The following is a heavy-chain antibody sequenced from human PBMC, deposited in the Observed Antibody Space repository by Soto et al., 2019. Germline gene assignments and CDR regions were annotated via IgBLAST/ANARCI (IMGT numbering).Heavy chain of an antibody. Sequence: KTSETLSLTCTVSGASLSLLYWSWVRQSPGKGLEWIGYIYYNGSATYNPSFRSRVTIAIDTSKSRFSLRLTSVTAADTAVYCCARDMHAGFTHYFDPWGQGTLVTVSS. D-gene: IGHD1-26*01. CDR2: IYYNGSA. J-gene: IGHJ5*02. V-gene: IGHV4-59*01. CDR3: ARDMHAGFTHYFDP. CDR1: GASLSLLY.